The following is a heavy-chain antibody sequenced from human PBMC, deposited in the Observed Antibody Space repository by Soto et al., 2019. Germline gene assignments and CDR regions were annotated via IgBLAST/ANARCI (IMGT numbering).Heavy chain of an antibody. V-gene: IGHV3-23*01. J-gene: IGHJ5*01. D-gene: IGHD3-16*01. CDR2: ISGGGGSA. CDR3: AKGVDWFDS. CDR1: GFTFSTYD. Sequence: GGSLRLSCAASGFTFSTYDMSWVRQTPGKGLEWASAISGGGGSADYADSVKGRFIISRDNSDNMVYLEINSLRAEDTAVYYCAKGVDWFDSWGQGTLVTVSS.